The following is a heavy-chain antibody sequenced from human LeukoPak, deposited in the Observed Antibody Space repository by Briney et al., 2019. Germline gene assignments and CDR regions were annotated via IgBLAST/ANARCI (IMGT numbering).Heavy chain of an antibody. J-gene: IGHJ4*02. Sequence: ASVSVSCKASGYTFTSYYMHWVRQALGQGLEWMGIINPSGGSTSYAQKFQGRVTITRDMSTSTAYMELSSLRSEDTAVYYCAAHYGGNSGDYWGQGTLVTVSS. CDR1: GYTFTSYY. V-gene: IGHV1-46*01. CDR2: INPSGGST. D-gene: IGHD4-23*01. CDR3: AAHYGGNSGDY.